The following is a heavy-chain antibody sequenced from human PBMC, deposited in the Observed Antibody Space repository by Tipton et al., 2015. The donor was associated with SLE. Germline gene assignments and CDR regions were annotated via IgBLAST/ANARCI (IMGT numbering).Heavy chain of an antibody. Sequence: TLSLTCTVSGGSISNSTYYWGWIRQPPGKGLEWVGSVFYSGTTYYNPSLESRVTISVDTSKNQFSLKLRSVTAADTAVYYCARKELSTMRDYWGQGTLVTVSS. D-gene: IGHD5-24*01. V-gene: IGHV4-39*07. CDR1: GGSISNSTYY. CDR3: ARKELSTMRDY. J-gene: IGHJ4*02. CDR2: VFYSGTT.